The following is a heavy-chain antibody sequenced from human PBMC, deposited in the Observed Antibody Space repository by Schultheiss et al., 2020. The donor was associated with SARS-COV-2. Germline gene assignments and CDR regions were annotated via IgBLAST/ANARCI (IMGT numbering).Heavy chain of an antibody. D-gene: IGHD3-22*01. CDR2: ISWNSGSI. Sequence: GESLKISCAASGFTFSSYGMHWVRQAPGKGLEWVSGISWNSGSIGYADSVKGRFTISRENAKNSLYLQMNSLRAEDTAVYYCARPYYDSSGYFDYWGQGTLVTVS. CDR1: GFTFSSYG. J-gene: IGHJ4*02. V-gene: IGHV3-48*01. CDR3: ARPYYDSSGYFDY.